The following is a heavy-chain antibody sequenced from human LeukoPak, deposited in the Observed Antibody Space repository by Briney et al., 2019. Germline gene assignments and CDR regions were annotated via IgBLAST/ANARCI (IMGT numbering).Heavy chain of an antibody. Sequence: GGSLRLSCAASGFTFSSYGMHWVRQAPGKGLEWVAFIRYDGSNKYYADSVKGRFTISRDNSKNTLYLQMNSLKTEDTAVYYCTTDGVGVEGATYDNWGQGTLVSVSS. CDR2: IRYDGSNK. J-gene: IGHJ4*02. CDR1: GFTFSSYG. D-gene: IGHD1-26*01. CDR3: TTDGVGVEGATYDN. V-gene: IGHV3-30*02.